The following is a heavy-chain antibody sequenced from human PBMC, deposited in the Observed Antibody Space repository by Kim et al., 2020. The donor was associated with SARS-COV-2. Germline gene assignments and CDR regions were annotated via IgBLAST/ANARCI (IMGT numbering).Heavy chain of an antibody. CDR3: ARDSTTFYSSSWYLWSFFFDY. V-gene: IGHV3-30*01. J-gene: IGHJ4*02. Sequence: FTISRDNSKNTLYLQMNSLRAEDTAVYYCARDSTTFYSSSWYLWSFFFDYWGQGTLVTVSS. D-gene: IGHD6-13*01.